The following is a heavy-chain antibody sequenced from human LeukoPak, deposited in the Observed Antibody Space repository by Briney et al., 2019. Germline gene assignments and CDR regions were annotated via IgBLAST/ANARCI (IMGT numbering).Heavy chain of an antibody. CDR3: TRLLIAGFDY. CDR2: IRSKANNYAT. V-gene: IGHV3-73*01. CDR1: GFTFSGSA. Sequence: GGSLRLSCAASGFTFSGSAIHWVRQASGKGLEWVGRIRSKANNYATAYAASVKGRFTISRDDSKNTAYLQMNSLKTEDTAVYYCTRLLIAGFDYWGQGTLVAVSS. J-gene: IGHJ4*02. D-gene: IGHD6-13*01.